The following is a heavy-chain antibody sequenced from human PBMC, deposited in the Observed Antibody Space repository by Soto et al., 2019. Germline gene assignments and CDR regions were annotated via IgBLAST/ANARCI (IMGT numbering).Heavy chain of an antibody. CDR2: INPGDGTT. J-gene: IGHJ4*02. CDR3: AARYCVSSSCPEFDY. CDR1: GYTFTNYY. D-gene: IGHD2-2*01. V-gene: IGHV1-46*01. Sequence: QVQVVQSGAEVKKPGASVKVSCKASGYTFTNYYIHWVRQAPGQGLEWMGKINPGDGTTIYEQMFQGRVTMTRDASTTTVYMELSTLKSVDTAVYYCAARYCVSSSCPEFDYWGQGTLVTVSS.